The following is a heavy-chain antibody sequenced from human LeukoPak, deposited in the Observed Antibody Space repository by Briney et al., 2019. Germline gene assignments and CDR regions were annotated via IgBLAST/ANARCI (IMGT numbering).Heavy chain of an antibody. V-gene: IGHV3-48*03. CDR2: ISSTGGTI. Sequence: AGGSLRLSCAASGFTFSGYAMNWVRQAPGKGLEWLSHISSTGGTIYYADSVKGRLTVFRDNAKNSLYLQMNSLRAEDTAVYYCAKSDPYGDSLIEIWGQGALVTVSS. CDR3: AKSDPYGDSLIEI. CDR1: GFTFSGYA. D-gene: IGHD4-17*01. J-gene: IGHJ4*02.